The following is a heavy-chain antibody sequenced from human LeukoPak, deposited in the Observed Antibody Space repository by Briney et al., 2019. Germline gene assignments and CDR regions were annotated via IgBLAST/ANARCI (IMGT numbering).Heavy chain of an antibody. Sequence: PGGSLRLSCAASGFTFDGYAMHWVRQAPGKGLEWVSGISWNSGSIGYADSVKGRFTISRDNAKNSLYLQMNSLRAEDTALYYCAKDMWRTTATNYFDYWGQGALVTVSS. CDR3: AKDMWRTTATNYFDY. V-gene: IGHV3-9*01. D-gene: IGHD4-11*01. CDR2: ISWNSGSI. J-gene: IGHJ4*02. CDR1: GFTFDGYA.